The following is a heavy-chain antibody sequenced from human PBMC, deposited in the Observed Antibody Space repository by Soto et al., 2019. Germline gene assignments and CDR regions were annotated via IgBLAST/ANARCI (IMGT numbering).Heavy chain of an antibody. CDR3: TRDHCGGDCFPFPYFDY. Sequence: SLRLSCIASGFTFGDYAMSWVRLAPGKGLEWIGFIRSRVFGGTAEYAASMKGRFTISRDDSKSIVYLEVNNLKTEDTAAYYCTRDHCGGDCFPFPYFDYWGQGTLVTVSS. J-gene: IGHJ4*02. CDR2: IRSRVFGGTA. CDR1: GFTFGDYA. D-gene: IGHD2-21*02. V-gene: IGHV3-49*04.